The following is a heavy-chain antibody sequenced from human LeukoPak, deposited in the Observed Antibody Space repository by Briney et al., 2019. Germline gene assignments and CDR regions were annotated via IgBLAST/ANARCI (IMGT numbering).Heavy chain of an antibody. D-gene: IGHD4-17*01. CDR2: INPSGGT. J-gene: IGHJ3*02. CDR1: GGSFSGYY. CDR3: ASDDYGDRVNAFDI. V-gene: IGHV4-34*01. Sequence: PSETLSLTCAVYGGSFSGYYWSWIRQPPGKGLEWIGEINPSGGTNYNPSLKSRVTISLDTSKNHFSLKLNSVTDADTAVYYFASDDYGDRVNAFDIWGQGTMVTVSS.